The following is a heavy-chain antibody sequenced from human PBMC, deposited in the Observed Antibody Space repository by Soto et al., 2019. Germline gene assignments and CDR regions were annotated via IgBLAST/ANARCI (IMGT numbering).Heavy chain of an antibody. D-gene: IGHD5-12*01. J-gene: IGHJ5*02. CDR2: IYYSGST. CDR1: GGSISNYY. Sequence: SETLSLTCTVSGGSISNYYWTWIRQPPGKRLERIGYIYYSGSTNYNPSLKRRVTMSVDTYKNQFSLKLSSVTAADTAIYYCARSKLTNDYYWFDPWGQGTLVTVSS. CDR3: ARSKLTNDYYWFDP. V-gene: IGHV4-59*01.